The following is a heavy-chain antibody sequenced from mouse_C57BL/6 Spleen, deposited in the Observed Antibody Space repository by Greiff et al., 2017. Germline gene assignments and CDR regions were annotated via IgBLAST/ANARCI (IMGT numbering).Heavy chain of an antibody. V-gene: IGHV5-6*01. CDR3: ARPMGYSNFDY. Sequence: EVQGVESGGDLVKPGGSLKLSCAASGFTFSSYGMSWVRRTPDKRLEWVATISSGGSYTYYPDSVKGRFTISRDNAKNTLYLQMSSLKSEDTAMYYCARPMGYSNFDYWGQGTTLTVSS. D-gene: IGHD2-5*01. J-gene: IGHJ2*01. CDR2: ISSGGSYT. CDR1: GFTFSSYG.